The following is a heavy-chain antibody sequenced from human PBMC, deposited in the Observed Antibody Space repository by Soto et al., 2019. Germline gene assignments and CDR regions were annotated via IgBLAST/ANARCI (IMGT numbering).Heavy chain of an antibody. CDR3: AKGQYLTTVTYFDY. J-gene: IGHJ4*02. D-gene: IGHD4-17*01. CDR2: ISWNSGSI. CDR1: GFTFDDYA. V-gene: IGHV3-9*01. Sequence: EVQLVESGGGLVQPGRSLRLSCAASGFTFDDYAMHWVGQAPGKGLEWASGISWNSGSIGYADSVKGRFTISRDNAKNSLYLQMKSLRAEDTALYYCAKGQYLTTVTYFDYWGQGTLVTVSS.